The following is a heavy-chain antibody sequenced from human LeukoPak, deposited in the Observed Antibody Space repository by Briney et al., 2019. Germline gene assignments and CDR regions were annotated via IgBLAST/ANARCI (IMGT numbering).Heavy chain of an antibody. V-gene: IGHV1-69*13. CDR1: GGTFSSYA. CDR2: IIPIFGTA. Sequence: SVTVSCMASGGTFSSYAISWVRQAPGQGLEWMGGIIPIFGTANYAQKFQGRVTITADESTSTAYMELSSLGSEDTAVYYCARDTGYSSGWRAPPTYWGQGTLVTVSS. D-gene: IGHD6-19*01. CDR3: ARDTGYSSGWRAPPTY. J-gene: IGHJ4*02.